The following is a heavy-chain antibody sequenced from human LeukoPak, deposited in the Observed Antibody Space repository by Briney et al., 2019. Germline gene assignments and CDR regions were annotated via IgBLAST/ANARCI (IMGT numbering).Heavy chain of an antibody. CDR3: ARQGPVAGHFDY. CDR2: VYYSGST. J-gene: IGHJ4*02. V-gene: IGHV4-59*08. CDR1: GGSISTYY. Sequence: SETLSLTCTVSGGSISTYYWSWIRQPPGKGLEWIGYVYYSGSTNYNPSLKSRVTISVDTSKNQFSLKLSSVTAADTAVYYCARQGPVAGHFDYWGQGTLVTVSS. D-gene: IGHD6-19*01.